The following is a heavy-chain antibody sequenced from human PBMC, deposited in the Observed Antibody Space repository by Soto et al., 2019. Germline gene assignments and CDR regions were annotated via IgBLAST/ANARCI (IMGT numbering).Heavy chain of an antibody. V-gene: IGHV4-30-4*01. J-gene: IGHJ4*02. CDR2: IYYSRSD. D-gene: IGHD3-22*01. CDR1: GDSINSADYY. CDR3: ARVVQFYDSSGYSFYYFDY. Sequence: SETLSLTCTVSGDSINSADYYWSWLRQPPGKGLEWIGYIYYSRSDYYNPSLGRRATITIDTSRNQFSLNLMSVTAADTAVYYCARVVQFYDSSGYSFYYFDYWGQGALATASS.